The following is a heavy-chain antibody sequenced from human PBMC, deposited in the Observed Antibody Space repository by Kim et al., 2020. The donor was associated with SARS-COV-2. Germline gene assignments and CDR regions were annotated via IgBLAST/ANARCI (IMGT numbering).Heavy chain of an antibody. CDR3: AHIDAMFRGVKVSWFDP. CDR1: GFSLSTSGVG. Sequence: SGPTLVNPTQTLTLTCIFSGFSLSTSGVGVAWIRQPPGKALEWLGIIYWDDDKRYSPSLKSRLTITKDTSKNLVVLTMTNMDPVDTATYHCAHIDAMFRGVKVSWFDPWGQGTLVTVSS. CDR2: IYWDDDK. V-gene: IGHV2-5*02. J-gene: IGHJ5*02. D-gene: IGHD3-10*01.